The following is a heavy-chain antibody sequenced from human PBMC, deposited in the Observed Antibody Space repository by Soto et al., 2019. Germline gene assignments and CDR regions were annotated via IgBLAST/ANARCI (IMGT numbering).Heavy chain of an antibody. V-gene: IGHV4-39*01. J-gene: IGHJ6*02. Sequence: SETLSLTCTVSGGSISSSSSYWGWIRQPPGKGLEWIGNIYYSGSTYNNPSLKNRVTISVDTSKNQFSLKLSSVTAADTAVYYCARQSEYYYASGRAAPLYGMDVWGQGTTVTVS. CDR1: GGSISSSSSY. CDR3: ARQSEYYYASGRAAPLYGMDV. D-gene: IGHD3-10*01. CDR2: IYYSGST.